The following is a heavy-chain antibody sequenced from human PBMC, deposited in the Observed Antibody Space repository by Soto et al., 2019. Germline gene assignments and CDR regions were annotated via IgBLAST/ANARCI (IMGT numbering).Heavy chain of an antibody. CDR1: GASFGGYY. D-gene: IGHD2-8*02. V-gene: IGHV4-34*02. CDR2: ITHRGST. CDR3: ARGGAHAKSGSCISQFGYGLDF. Sequence: QVQLQQWGAGLLKPSETLSLTCNVSGASFGGYYWSWIRQPPGKGLEWIGDITHRGSTNYKPSPKSRGTLSVETSKGPFSLKLSSVTAAETAVYYCARGGAHAKSGSCISQFGYGLDFWGQGTTVTVSS. J-gene: IGHJ6*02.